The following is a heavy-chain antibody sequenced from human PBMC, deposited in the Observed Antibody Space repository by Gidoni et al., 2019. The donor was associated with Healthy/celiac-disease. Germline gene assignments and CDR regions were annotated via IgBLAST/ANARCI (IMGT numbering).Heavy chain of an antibody. CDR2: SSGSGGST. CDR3: AKDPTRGYSYGPYYYGMDV. J-gene: IGHJ6*02. Sequence: EVQLLESGGGLVQPGGSLRLSCAVSGFTFSSNAMRWVRQAPGEGLEWVTASSGSGGSTYYADSVKGRFTISRDNSKNTLYLQMNSLRAEDTAVYYCAKDPTRGYSYGPYYYGMDVWGQGTTVTVSS. V-gene: IGHV3-23*01. CDR1: GFTFSSNA. D-gene: IGHD5-18*01.